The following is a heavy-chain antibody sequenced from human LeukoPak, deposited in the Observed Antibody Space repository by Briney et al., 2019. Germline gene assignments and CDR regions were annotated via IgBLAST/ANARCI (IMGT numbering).Heavy chain of an antibody. Sequence: GGSLRLSCAASGFTFSSYWMHWVRQAPGKGLVWVSRINTDGTSTTNADSVKGRFTISRDNAKNTVYLQMNSLRVEDTAVYYCTGDCGTSGCDYWGQGTLVTVSS. CDR2: INTDGTST. V-gene: IGHV3-74*01. J-gene: IGHJ4*02. D-gene: IGHD5-12*01. CDR1: GFTFSSYW. CDR3: TGDCGTSGCDY.